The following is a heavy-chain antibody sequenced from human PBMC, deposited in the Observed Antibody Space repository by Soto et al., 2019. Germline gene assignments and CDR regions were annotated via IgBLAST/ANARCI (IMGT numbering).Heavy chain of an antibody. CDR3: ASKMTTVNTVWLNX. CDR1: GYTFTSYG. CDR2: ISACNGNT. V-gene: IGHV1-18*01. Sequence: ASVKVSCKASGYTFTSYGISWVRQAPGQGLEWMGFISACNGNTNYAQKLQGRVTMTTDTSTSTAYMELRSLRSDDTAVYYCASKMTTVNTVWLNXWGQGTLVPVSX. D-gene: IGHD4-17*01. J-gene: IGHJ5*02.